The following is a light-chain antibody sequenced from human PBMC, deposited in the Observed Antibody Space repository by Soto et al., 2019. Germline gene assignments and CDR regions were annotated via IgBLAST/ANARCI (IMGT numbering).Light chain of an antibody. CDR1: QTVSGSY. CDR2: GAS. J-gene: IGKJ1*01. Sequence: ETVLTQSPDTLSLSPGERATLFCRASQTVSGSYLAWYQQKPGQAPRLLIYGASSRASGIPDRFSGSGSGTDFSLTISRLEPEVFAVYYCQQHGSSPPSWTFGQGTKVEMK. CDR3: QQHGSSPPSWT. V-gene: IGKV3-20*01.